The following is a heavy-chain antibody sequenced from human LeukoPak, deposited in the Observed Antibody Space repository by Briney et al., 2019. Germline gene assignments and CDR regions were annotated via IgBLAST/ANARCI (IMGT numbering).Heavy chain of an antibody. Sequence: SETLSLTCTVSGGSISSYYWSWIRQPPGKGLEWIGYIYCSGSTNYNPSLKSRVTISVDTSKNQFSLKLSSVTAADTAVYYCAPYSSAGWFDPWGQGTLVTVSS. CDR2: IYCSGST. CDR3: APYSSAGWFDP. J-gene: IGHJ5*02. V-gene: IGHV4-59*01. CDR1: GGSISSYY. D-gene: IGHD6-19*01.